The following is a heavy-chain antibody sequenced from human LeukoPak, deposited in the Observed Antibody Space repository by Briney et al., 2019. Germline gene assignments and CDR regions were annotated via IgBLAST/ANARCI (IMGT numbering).Heavy chain of an antibody. CDR3: ARGLGSGASVAGTSDYFDY. V-gene: IGHV4-30-2*01. CDR1: GGSISSGGYY. J-gene: IGHJ4*02. Sequence: PSQTLSLTCTVSGGSISSGGYYWSWIRQPPGKGLEWIGYIYHSGSTYNNPSLKSRVTISVDRSKNQFSLRLTSVTAADTAVYYCARGLGSGASVAGTSDYFDYWGQGTLVTVSS. D-gene: IGHD6-19*01. CDR2: IYHSGST.